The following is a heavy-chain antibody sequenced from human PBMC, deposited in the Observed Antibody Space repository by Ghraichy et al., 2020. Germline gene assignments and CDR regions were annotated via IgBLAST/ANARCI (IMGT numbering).Heavy chain of an antibody. CDR2: ISSNGGST. V-gene: IGHV3-64*01. CDR3: ARAIVQDWWSPYGMDV. CDR1: GFTFSSYA. Sequence: GGSLRLSCAASGFTFSSYAMHWVRQDPGKGLEYVSAISSNGGSTYYANSVKGRFTISRDNSKNTLYLQMGSLRAEDMAVYYCARAIVQDWWSPYGMDVWGQGTTVTVSS. J-gene: IGHJ6*02. D-gene: IGHD2-8*02.